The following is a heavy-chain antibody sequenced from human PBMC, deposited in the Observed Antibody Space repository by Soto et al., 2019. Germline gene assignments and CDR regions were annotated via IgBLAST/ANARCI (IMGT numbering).Heavy chain of an antibody. Sequence: QVQLQGSGPGLVRPSQTLSLTCTVAGDSISSADYYWSWIRQTPGKGLEWIGHIFYSGTTYYNPSLKSRLTISVDTSKNHFSLRLTSVTAADTAVYYCARDLWVEPELYYYGMDVW. V-gene: IGHV4-30-4*01. CDR1: GDSISSADYY. CDR2: IFYSGTT. J-gene: IGHJ6*01. CDR3: ARDLWVEPELYYYGMDV. D-gene: IGHD1-1*01.